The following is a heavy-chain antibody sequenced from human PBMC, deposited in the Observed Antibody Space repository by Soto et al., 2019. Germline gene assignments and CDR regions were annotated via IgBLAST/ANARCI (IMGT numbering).Heavy chain of an antibody. V-gene: IGHV3-30*18. J-gene: IGHJ6*02. CDR3: AKGGGAYFGDGMDV. CDR1: GFTFSSYG. D-gene: IGHD3-10*01. CDR2: ISYDGSNK. Sequence: QVQLVESGGGVVQPGRSLRLSCAASGFTFSSYGMHWVRQAPGKGLEWVAVISYDGSNKYYADSVKGRFTISRDNSKNTLYLQMNGLRAEDTAVYYCAKGGGAYFGDGMDVWGQGTTVTVSS.